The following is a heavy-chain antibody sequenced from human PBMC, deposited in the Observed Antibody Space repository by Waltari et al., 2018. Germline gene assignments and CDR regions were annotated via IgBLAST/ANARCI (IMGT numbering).Heavy chain of an antibody. V-gene: IGHV4-59*01. CDR2: ISYGGTT. J-gene: IGHJ5*02. CDR1: GGSINNYF. Sequence: QVHLQESGQGLVKPSETLSLTCTVSGGSINNYFWSWIRQSPGKGLEWIGYISYGGTTHYNPSLKSRVTISVDTSKKQFYLKLNSVTAADTAVYYCARIQRGTYFPFDLWGQGTLVSVSS. D-gene: IGHD1-26*01. CDR3: ARIQRGTYFPFDL.